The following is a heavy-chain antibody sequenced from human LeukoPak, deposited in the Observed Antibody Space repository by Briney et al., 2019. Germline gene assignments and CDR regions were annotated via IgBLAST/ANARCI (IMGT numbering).Heavy chain of an antibody. J-gene: IGHJ5*02. Sequence: QTGGSLRLSCAASGFTFSNYAMAWVRQAPGKGLEWVSTIVGGGHGTYYVDSVKGRFAVSRDNSMNTLYLHMSSLRADDAAVYYCAKGRAAGLLDWFDPWGQGTLVTVS. CDR1: GFTFSNYA. CDR3: AKGRAAGLLDWFDP. D-gene: IGHD6-19*01. V-gene: IGHV3-23*01. CDR2: IVGGGHGT.